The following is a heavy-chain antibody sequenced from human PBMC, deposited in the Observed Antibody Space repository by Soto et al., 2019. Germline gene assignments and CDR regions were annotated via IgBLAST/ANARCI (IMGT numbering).Heavy chain of an antibody. J-gene: IGHJ4*02. V-gene: IGHV1-69*13. Sequence: GASVKVSCKASGGTFSSYAISWVRQAPGQGLEWMGGIIPIFGTANYAQKFQGRVTITADESTSTAYMELRSLTSDDTAVYYCARDLGYSDFEVHYWGQGTLVTVSS. CDR2: IIPIFGTA. CDR1: GGTFSSYA. CDR3: ARDLGYSDFEVHY. D-gene: IGHD4-17*01.